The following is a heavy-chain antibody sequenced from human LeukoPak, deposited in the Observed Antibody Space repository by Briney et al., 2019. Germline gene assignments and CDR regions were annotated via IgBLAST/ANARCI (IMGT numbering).Heavy chain of an antibody. CDR2: TSGSGGST. CDR1: GFTFSSYA. D-gene: IGHD5-24*01. Sequence: PGGSLRLSCAASGFTFSSYAMSWVRQAPGKGLEWVSGTSGSGGSTYYAGSVKGRFTISRDNSKNTLYLQMNSLRVEDTAVYYCARDNVRDGYSDYWGQGTLVTVSS. CDR3: ARDNVRDGYSDY. V-gene: IGHV3-23*01. J-gene: IGHJ4*02.